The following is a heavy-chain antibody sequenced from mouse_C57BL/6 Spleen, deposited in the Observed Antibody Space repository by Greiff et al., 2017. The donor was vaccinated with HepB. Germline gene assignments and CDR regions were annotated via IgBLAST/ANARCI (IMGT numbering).Heavy chain of an antibody. V-gene: IGHV1-26*01. J-gene: IGHJ2*01. CDR1: GYTFTDYY. CDR3: ARRDYEGYFDY. CDR2: INPNNGGT. D-gene: IGHD2-4*01. Sequence: VQLQQSGPELVKPGASVKISCKASGYTFTDYYMNWVKQSHGKSLEWIGDINPNNGGTSYNQKFKGKATLTVDKSSSTAYMELRSLTSEDSAVYYCARRDYEGYFDYWGQGTTLTVSS.